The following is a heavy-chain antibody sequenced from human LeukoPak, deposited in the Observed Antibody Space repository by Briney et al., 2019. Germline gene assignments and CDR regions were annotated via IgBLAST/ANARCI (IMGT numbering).Heavy chain of an antibody. CDR1: GVTFSSYS. CDR2: ISSSSSHI. J-gene: IGHJ4*02. V-gene: IGHV3-21*01. D-gene: IGHD1-26*01. Sequence: PGGSLRLSCAASGVTFSSYSMNWVRQAPGKGLEWVSSISSSSSHIYYADSVKGRFTISRYNAKNSLYLQMNSLRAEDTAVYYCARGAFYFDYWGQGTLVTVSS. CDR3: ARGAFYFDY.